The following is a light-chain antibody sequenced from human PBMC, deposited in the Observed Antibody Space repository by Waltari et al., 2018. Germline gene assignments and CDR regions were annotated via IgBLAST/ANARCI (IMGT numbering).Light chain of an antibody. CDR1: QSVNNDY. CDR3: HQYTYSPA. V-gene: IGKV3-20*01. CDR2: GAS. J-gene: IGKJ1*01. Sequence: EIVLTQSPGTLSLSPGERATPSCRASQSVNNDYLACDQQKPGQGPRLLIYGASNRATGIPDRFSGSGSGTDFTLIISRLEPEDFAVYYCHQYTYSPAFGLGTKLEIK.